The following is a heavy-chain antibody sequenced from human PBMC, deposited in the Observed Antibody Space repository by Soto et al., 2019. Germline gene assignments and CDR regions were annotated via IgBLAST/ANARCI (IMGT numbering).Heavy chain of an antibody. CDR2: ISSSGSTI. J-gene: IGHJ6*02. V-gene: IGHV3-11*01. Sequence: GESLKISCAASGFTFSDYYMSWIRQAPGKGLEWVSYISSSGSTIYYADSVKGRFTISRDNAKNSLYLQMNSLRAEDTAVYYGAREALEQLVHYYYGMDVWGQGTTVTVSS. D-gene: IGHD6-6*01. CDR3: AREALEQLVHYYYGMDV. CDR1: GFTFSDYY.